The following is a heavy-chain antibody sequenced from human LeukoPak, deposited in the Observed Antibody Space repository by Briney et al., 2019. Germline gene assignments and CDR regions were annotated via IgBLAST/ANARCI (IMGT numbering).Heavy chain of an antibody. D-gene: IGHD3-16*01. J-gene: IGHJ4*02. CDR3: AKDHVTWGNRYFDH. Sequence: GGSLRLSCAASGFTFSTYGMHWVRQAPGKGLEWVAFIGHDGTKIYYADSVQGRFTISRDNSKNTLYLEMNSLSGEDTALYYCAKDHVTWGNRYFDHWGQGALGTVSS. V-gene: IGHV3-30*02. CDR1: GFTFSTYG. CDR2: IGHDGTKI.